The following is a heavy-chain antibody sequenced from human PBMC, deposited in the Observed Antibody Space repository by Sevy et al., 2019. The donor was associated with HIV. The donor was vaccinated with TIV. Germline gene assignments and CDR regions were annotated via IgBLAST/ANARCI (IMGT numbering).Heavy chain of an antibody. CDR3: AKGEVGQYYYGSGSMFDY. J-gene: IGHJ4*02. D-gene: IGHD3-10*01. CDR2: IWFDGSNK. V-gene: IGHV3-33*06. CDR1: GFTFSTYS. Sequence: GGSLRLSCAASGFTFSTYSMHWVRQAPGKGLEWVALIWFDGSNKYYADSVKGRFTISRDNSQNTLYLQMNSLRAEDTAIYYCAKGEVGQYYYGSGSMFDYWCQGTLVTVSS.